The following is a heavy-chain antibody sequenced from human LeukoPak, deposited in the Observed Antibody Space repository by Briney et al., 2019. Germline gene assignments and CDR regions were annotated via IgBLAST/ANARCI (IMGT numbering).Heavy chain of an antibody. J-gene: IGHJ4*02. V-gene: IGHV3-74*01. CDR1: GFTFSSYW. Sequence: PGGSLRLSCAASGFTFSSYWMHWVRQAPGKGLVWVSRINSDGSTTNYADSVKGRFTISRDNAKNTLYLQMNSLRADDTAVYYCAKDYREYSYGSGLLGYWGQGTLVTVSS. CDR3: AKDYREYSYGSGLLGY. D-gene: IGHD5-18*01. CDR2: INSDGSTT.